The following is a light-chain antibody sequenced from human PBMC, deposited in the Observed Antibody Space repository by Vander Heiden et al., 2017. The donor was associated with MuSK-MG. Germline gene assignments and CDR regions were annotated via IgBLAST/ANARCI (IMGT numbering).Light chain of an antibody. J-gene: IGKJ1*01. V-gene: IGKV4-1*01. CDR3: QQDDSSPKT. Sequence: DIVMTQSPDSLAVSLGERATINCRSSQSLLYSSNNKNYLAWFQQKPGQPPKLLIYWASSRESGVPDRFSGSGSGTSFTLTISSLHAEDVAVYYCQQDDSSPKTFGQGTKVEIK. CDR1: QSLLYSSNNKNY. CDR2: WAS.